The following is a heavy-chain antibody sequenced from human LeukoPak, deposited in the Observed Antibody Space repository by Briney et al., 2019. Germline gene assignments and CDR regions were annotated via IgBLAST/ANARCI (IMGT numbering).Heavy chain of an antibody. CDR3: VSLGYSSSSVRY. CDR2: ISYDDTNK. CDR1: GFTFSNYA. V-gene: IGHV3-30*04. D-gene: IGHD6-6*01. Sequence: PGRSLRLSCAASGFTFSNYALHWVRQAPGKGLEWVAVISYDDTNKYYADSVKGRFTISRDNSKNTLYLQMNSLRAEDTAVYFCVSLGYSSSSVRYWGQGTLVTVSS. J-gene: IGHJ4*02.